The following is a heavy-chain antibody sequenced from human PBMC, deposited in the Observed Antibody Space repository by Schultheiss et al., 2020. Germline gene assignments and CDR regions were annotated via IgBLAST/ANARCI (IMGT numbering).Heavy chain of an antibody. CDR2: IGGSGSDI. CDR1: GFTFSSYA. J-gene: IGHJ4*02. V-gene: IGHV3-23*01. CDR3: ARDMKF. Sequence: GGSLRLSCEGSGFTFSSYAMSWVRQAPGKGLEWVSSIGGSGSDIYYADSVRGRFTISRDNSDNTLYLQMNSLRDEDAATYYCARDMKFWGQGTLVTVSS. D-gene: IGHD3-16*01.